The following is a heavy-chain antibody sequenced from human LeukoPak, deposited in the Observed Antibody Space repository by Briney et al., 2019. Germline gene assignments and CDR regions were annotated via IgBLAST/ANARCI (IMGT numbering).Heavy chain of an antibody. Sequence: SQTLSLTCAISGDSVSGNTVAWNRIRQSPSRGLEWLGRTYYRSKWYNDYAVSVKSRVSINPDTSRNQFSLHLNSVTPEDTTVYYCAREARGVGFDYWGQGALVTVSS. J-gene: IGHJ4*02. CDR3: AREARGVGFDY. CDR1: GDSVSGNTVA. CDR2: TYYRSKWYN. V-gene: IGHV6-1*01.